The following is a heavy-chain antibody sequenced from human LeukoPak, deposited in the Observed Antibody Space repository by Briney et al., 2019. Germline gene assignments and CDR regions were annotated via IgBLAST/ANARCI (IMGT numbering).Heavy chain of an antibody. CDR3: ARGESNYFGSKYLDY. CDR2: IKQDGSEK. D-gene: IGHD3-10*01. CDR1: GFTFSSYW. J-gene: IGHJ4*02. V-gene: IGHV3-7*03. Sequence: GGSLRLSCAASGFTFSSYWMSWVRQAPGKGLEWVANIKQDGSEKYYVDSVKGRFTISRDNAKTSLYLQMNSLRAEDTAVYYCARGESNYFGSKYLDYWGQGTLVTVSS.